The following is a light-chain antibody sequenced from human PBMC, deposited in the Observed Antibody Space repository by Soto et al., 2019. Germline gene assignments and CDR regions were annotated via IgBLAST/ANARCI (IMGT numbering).Light chain of an antibody. Sequence: QSVLTQSPSASASLGASVKLTCTLSSGHGSYAIAWHQQQPEKGPRYLMKLNSDGSHSKGDGIPDRFSGSSSGAERYLTISSLQSEDEADYYCQTLGTGDVVFGGGTKLTVL. J-gene: IGLJ2*01. CDR2: LNSDGSH. CDR1: SGHGSYA. V-gene: IGLV4-69*01. CDR3: QTLGTGDVV.